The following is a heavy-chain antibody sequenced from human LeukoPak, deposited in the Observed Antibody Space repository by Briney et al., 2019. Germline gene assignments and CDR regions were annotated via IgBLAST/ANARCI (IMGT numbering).Heavy chain of an antibody. CDR1: GFTFGKYW. D-gene: IGHD3-3*01. J-gene: IGHJ4*02. V-gene: IGHV3-7*03. Sequence: GGSLRLSCVASGFTFGKYWMSWVRQAPGKGLEWVANIKLDGGEENYVDSVKGRFTISRDNTKNSLYLQMNSLRVEDTAVFYCARDQYDTWSRRGNFDSWGQGTLVIVSS. CDR3: ARDQYDTWSRRGNFDS. CDR2: IKLDGGEE.